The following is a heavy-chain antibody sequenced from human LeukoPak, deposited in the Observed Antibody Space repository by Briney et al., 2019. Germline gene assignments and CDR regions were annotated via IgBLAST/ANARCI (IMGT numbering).Heavy chain of an antibody. J-gene: IGHJ4*02. CDR2: INHDGSEK. CDR1: GFTFSSYW. V-gene: IGHV3-7*01. D-gene: IGHD6-25*01. CDR3: VTDRGSGWQKRFDY. Sequence: AGSLRLSCAASGFTFSSYWMNWVRQAPGKGLEWVVNINHDGSEKNYVDSVNGRFTISRGNADNSLFLQMNSLGVGDTAVYYCVTDRGSGWQKRFDYGGQGTLVTVAS.